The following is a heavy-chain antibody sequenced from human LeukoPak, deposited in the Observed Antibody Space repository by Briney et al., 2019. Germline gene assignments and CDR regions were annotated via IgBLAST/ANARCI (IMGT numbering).Heavy chain of an antibody. CDR3: ARGFYDNSAFYFDY. CDR2: ISSSSSYI. J-gene: IGHJ4*02. Sequence: PGGSLRLSCAASGFTFSSYSMNWVRQAPGKGLEWVSSISSSSSYIYYADSLKGRFTISRANAKNSLFLQMNSLRAEDTAVYYCARGFYDNSAFYFDYWGLGTLATVSS. D-gene: IGHD3-22*01. CDR1: GFTFSSYS. V-gene: IGHV3-21*01.